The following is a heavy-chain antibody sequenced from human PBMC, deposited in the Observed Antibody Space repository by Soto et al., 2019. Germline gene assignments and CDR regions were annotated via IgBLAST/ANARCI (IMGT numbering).Heavy chain of an antibody. V-gene: IGHV1-46*01. CDR1: GYTFSSYY. CDR2: INPNGGST. CDR3: ARLSMVRGVRILDY. D-gene: IGHD3-10*01. J-gene: IGHJ4*02. Sequence: ASVKVSCKASGYTFSSYYIHWVRQAPGQGLEWIGIINPNGGSTNYAQNFKGRLTVTRDTSTGTVYMDLSALTSDDTAVYYCARLSMVRGVRILDYWGQGTLVTVSS.